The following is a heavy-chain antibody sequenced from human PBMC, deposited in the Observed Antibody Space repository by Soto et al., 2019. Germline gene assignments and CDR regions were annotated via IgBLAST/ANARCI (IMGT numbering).Heavy chain of an antibody. D-gene: IGHD3-9*01. V-gene: IGHV1-3*01. CDR3: ARADILTGSLDY. CDR1: GYTFTSYA. CDR2: INAGNGNT. Sequence: ASVKVSCKASGYTFTSYALHWVRQAPGQRLEWMGWINAGNGNTKYSQKFQGSVTISRDTSASTAYMELSGLRSEDTAVYYCARADILTGSLDYWGQGTLVTVSS. J-gene: IGHJ4*02.